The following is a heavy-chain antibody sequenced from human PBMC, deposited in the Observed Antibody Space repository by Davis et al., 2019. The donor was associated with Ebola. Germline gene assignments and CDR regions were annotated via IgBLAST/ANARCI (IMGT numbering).Heavy chain of an antibody. Sequence: GGSLRLSCAAFGFTFSGSAMHWVRQASGKGLEWVGRIRSKANSYATAYAASVKGRFTISRDDSKNTAYLQMNSLKTEDTAVYYCTSTTNLIDYWGQGTLVTVSS. V-gene: IGHV3-73*01. J-gene: IGHJ4*02. CDR3: TSTTNLIDY. D-gene: IGHD1-26*01. CDR2: IRSKANSYAT. CDR1: GFTFSGSA.